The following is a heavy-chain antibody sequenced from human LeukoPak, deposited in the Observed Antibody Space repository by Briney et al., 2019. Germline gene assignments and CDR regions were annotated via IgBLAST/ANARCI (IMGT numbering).Heavy chain of an antibody. J-gene: IGHJ6*02. Sequence: IPSETLSLTCTVSGSSISDYYWTWIRQPPGKGLEWIGYIYYTGSTNHSPSLKSRVTISVATSKNQFSLKLSSVTAADTAVYYCARHGAYYDFWSGYYTSSDYGMDVWGQGTTVTVSS. V-gene: IGHV4-59*08. CDR3: ARHGAYYDFWSGYYTSSDYGMDV. D-gene: IGHD3-3*01. CDR2: IYYTGST. CDR1: GSSISDYY.